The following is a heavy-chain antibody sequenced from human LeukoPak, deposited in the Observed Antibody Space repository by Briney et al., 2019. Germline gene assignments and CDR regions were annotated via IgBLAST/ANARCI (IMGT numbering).Heavy chain of an antibody. Sequence: PSETLSLTCTVSGGSISSSSYYWGWIRQPPGKGLEWIGSIYYSGSTYYNPSLKSRVTISVDTSKNQFSLKLSSVTAADTAVYYCARGGDSGSYYGTDYWGQGTLVTVSS. D-gene: IGHD1-26*01. J-gene: IGHJ4*02. CDR3: ARGGDSGSYYGTDY. CDR2: IYYSGST. V-gene: IGHV4-39*07. CDR1: GGSISSSSYY.